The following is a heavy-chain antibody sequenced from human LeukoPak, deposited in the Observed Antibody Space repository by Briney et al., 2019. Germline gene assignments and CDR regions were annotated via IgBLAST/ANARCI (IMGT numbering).Heavy chain of an antibody. Sequence: SETLSLTCTVSGGSISSSSYYWGWIRQPPGKGLEWIGSIYYSGSTYYNPSLKSRVTISVDTSKNQFSLKLSSVTAADTAVYYCARRNYYNSSGYDYWGQGTLVTVSS. CDR3: ARRNYYNSSGYDY. CDR2: IYYSGST. D-gene: IGHD3-22*01. V-gene: IGHV4-39*01. J-gene: IGHJ4*02. CDR1: GGSISSSSYY.